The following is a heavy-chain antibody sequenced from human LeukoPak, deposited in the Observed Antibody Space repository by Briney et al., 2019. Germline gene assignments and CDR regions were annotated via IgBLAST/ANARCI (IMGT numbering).Heavy chain of an antibody. J-gene: IGHJ4*02. V-gene: IGHV4-59*01. Sequence: SETLSLTCTVSGGSISSSYWSWIRQPPGKGLEWIGYIYYSGSTSYNPSLKSRVTISLDTSKNQFSLKLSSVTAADTAVYYRARGPKGHFDYWGQGTLVTVSS. CDR2: IYYSGST. CDR3: ARGPKGHFDY. CDR1: GGSISSSY.